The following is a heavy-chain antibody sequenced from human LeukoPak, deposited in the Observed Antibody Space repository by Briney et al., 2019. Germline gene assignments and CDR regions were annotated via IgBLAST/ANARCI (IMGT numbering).Heavy chain of an antibody. CDR1: GGSISSSSYY. V-gene: IGHV4-39*07. Sequence: SETLSLTCTVSGGSISSSSYYWGWIRQPPGKGLEWIGSIYYSGSTYYNPSLKSRVTISVDTSKNQFSLKLSSVTAADTAVYYCARGDCSGGSCYSNFDYWGQGTLVTVSS. D-gene: IGHD2-15*01. J-gene: IGHJ4*02. CDR3: ARGDCSGGSCYSNFDY. CDR2: IYYSGST.